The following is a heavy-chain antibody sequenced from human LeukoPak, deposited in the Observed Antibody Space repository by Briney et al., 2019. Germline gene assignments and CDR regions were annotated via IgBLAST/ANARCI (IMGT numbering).Heavy chain of an antibody. CDR3: GRDPNGDYLGAFDM. J-gene: IGHJ3*02. CDR2: IRGGGGGP. Sequence: GGSLSLSCTASGFTLSAYATMWVRQAAEKGPEWVSCIRGGGGGPSDADSLKGPFTLSRDNSKYPLFLQMNSLRAEDTAVYYCGRDPNGDYLGAFDMWGPGTMVTVSS. D-gene: IGHD4-17*01. CDR1: GFTLSAYA. V-gene: IGHV3-23*01.